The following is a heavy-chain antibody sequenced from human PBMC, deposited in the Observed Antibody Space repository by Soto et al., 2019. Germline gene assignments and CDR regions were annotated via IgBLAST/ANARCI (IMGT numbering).Heavy chain of an antibody. CDR2: ISFDGTNK. CDR3: TKGGHKPTGAAFYI. J-gene: IGHJ3*02. D-gene: IGHD3-10*01. CDR1: EFVFTNFA. V-gene: IGHV3-30*18. Sequence: QVQLVESGGVVVQPGRSLGLSCTASEFVFTNFAMHWVRQAPGKGLEWVASISFDGTNKYYADSVRGRFTISRDNSKNTLYLQMDSLRVEDTTVYYCTKGGHKPTGAAFYIWGQGTMVTVSS.